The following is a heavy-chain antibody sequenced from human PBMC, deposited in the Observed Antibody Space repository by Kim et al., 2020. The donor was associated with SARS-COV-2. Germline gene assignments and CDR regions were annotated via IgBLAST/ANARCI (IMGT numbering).Heavy chain of an antibody. D-gene: IGHD2-15*01. CDR1: GYTFTSYG. CDR3: ARDFPTPFKYCSGGSCYSEAFDI. CDR2: ISAYNGNT. J-gene: IGHJ3*02. V-gene: IGHV1-18*01. Sequence: ASVKVSCKASGYTFTSYGISWVRQAPGQGLEWMGWISAYNGNTNYAQKLQGRVTMTTDTSTSTAYMELRSLRSDDTAVYYCARDFPTPFKYCSGGSCYSEAFDIWGQGTMVTVSS.